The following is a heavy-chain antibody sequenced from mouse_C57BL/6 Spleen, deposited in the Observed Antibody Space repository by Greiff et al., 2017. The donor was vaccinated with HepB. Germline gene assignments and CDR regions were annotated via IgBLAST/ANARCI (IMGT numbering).Heavy chain of an antibody. Sequence: QVQLQQPGAELVMPGASVKLSCKASGYTFTSYWMHWVKQRPGQGLEWIGEIDPSDSYTNNNQKFKGKATLTVDKSSSTAYMQLSSLTSEDSAVYYCARSYDGYRYYLDYWGQGTTLTVSS. CDR1: GYTFTSYW. V-gene: IGHV1-69*01. CDR2: IDPSDSYT. D-gene: IGHD2-3*01. CDR3: ARSYDGYRYYLDY. J-gene: IGHJ2*01.